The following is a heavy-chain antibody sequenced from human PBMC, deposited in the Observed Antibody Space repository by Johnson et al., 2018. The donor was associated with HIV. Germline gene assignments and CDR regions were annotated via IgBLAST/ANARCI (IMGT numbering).Heavy chain of an antibody. D-gene: IGHD6-25*01. CDR2: IKQDGSEK. Sequence: VQLVESGGGVVQPGRSLRLSCAASGFTFSSYWMHWVRQAPGKGLEWVANIKQDGSEKYYVDSVKGRFTISRDNAKNSLYLQRNSLRAEDTAVYYCARVGAAGVDAFDIWGQGTMVTVSS. CDR1: GFTFSSYW. CDR3: ARVGAAGVDAFDI. J-gene: IGHJ3*02. V-gene: IGHV3-7*02.